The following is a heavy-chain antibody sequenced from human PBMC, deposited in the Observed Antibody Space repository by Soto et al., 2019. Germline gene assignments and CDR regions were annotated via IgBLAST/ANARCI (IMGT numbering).Heavy chain of an antibody. CDR3: AKEDVLLWFGDRGYMDV. V-gene: IGHV3-23*01. Sequence: EVQLLESGGGLVQPGGSLRLSCAASGFTFSSYAMSWVRQAPGKGLEWVSAISGSGGSTYYADSVKGPFTISRDNSKSTLYLQMSSLRSEDGAVYYCAKEDVLLWFGDRGYMDVWGKGTTVTVSS. CDR2: ISGSGGST. CDR1: GFTFSSYA. J-gene: IGHJ6*03. D-gene: IGHD3-10*01.